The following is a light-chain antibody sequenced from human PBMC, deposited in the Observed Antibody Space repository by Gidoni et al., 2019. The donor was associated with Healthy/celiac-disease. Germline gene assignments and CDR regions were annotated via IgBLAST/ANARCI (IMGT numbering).Light chain of an antibody. Sequence: EILLTQYPATLSLSPGETATLSCRASQIFSSYLACYQQQTGQAPRLLIYDASNRATDIQASFSGSGSCTDFTLTISRLEPEDFAVYYCQQRSNWPPGLTFGGGTKVEIK. CDR3: QQRSNWPPGLT. J-gene: IGKJ4*01. CDR2: DAS. CDR1: QIFSSY. V-gene: IGKV3-11*01.